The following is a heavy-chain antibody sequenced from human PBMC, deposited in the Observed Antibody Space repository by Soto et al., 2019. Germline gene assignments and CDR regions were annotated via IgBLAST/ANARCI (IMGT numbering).Heavy chain of an antibody. CDR2: IIPIFGTA. J-gene: IGHJ4*02. CDR3: ANAGYSYGDFDY. Sequence: SVKVSCKASGGTFSSYAISWVRQAPGQGLEWMGGIIPIFGTANYAQKFQGRVTITADESTSTAYMELSSLRSEDTAVYYCANAGYSYGDFDYWGQGTLVTVSS. CDR1: GGTFSSYA. D-gene: IGHD5-18*01. V-gene: IGHV1-69*13.